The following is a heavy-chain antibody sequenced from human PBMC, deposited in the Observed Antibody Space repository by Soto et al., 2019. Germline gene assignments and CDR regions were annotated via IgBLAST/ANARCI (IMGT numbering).Heavy chain of an antibody. D-gene: IGHD2-8*01. CDR2: ITDTGGDA. Sequence: SGGSLRLSCVASGLTFGSRAMSWVRQSPGEGLEWVSTITDTGGDAKYADSVKGRFTISRENAKNSLYLQMNSLRAGDTAVYYCARGRSNQYESSPPPKFDPWGRGTLVTVSS. CDR3: ARGRSNQYESSPPPKFDP. J-gene: IGHJ5*02. V-gene: IGHV3-23*01. CDR1: GLTFGSRA.